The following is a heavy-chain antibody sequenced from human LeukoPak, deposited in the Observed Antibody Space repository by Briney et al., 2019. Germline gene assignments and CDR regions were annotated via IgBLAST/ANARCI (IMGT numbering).Heavy chain of an antibody. CDR1: GGSIGSYY. CDR2: IYYSGST. Sequence: SETLSLTCTVSGGSIGSYYWSWIRQPPGKGLEWIGYIYYSGSTNYNPSLKSRVTMSVDTSKNQFSLKLSSVTAADTAVYYCAGYYDSSGYYWNFDAFDIWGQGTMVTVSS. CDR3: AGYYDSSGYYWNFDAFDI. J-gene: IGHJ3*02. D-gene: IGHD3-22*01. V-gene: IGHV4-59*12.